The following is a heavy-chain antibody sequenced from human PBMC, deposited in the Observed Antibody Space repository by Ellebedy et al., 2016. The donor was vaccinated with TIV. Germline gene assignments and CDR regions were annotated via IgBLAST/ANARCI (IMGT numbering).Heavy chain of an antibody. CDR1: GYTFTTFY. Sequence: ASVKVSCXASGYTFTTFYMHWVRQAPGQGLEWMGKINPTGGSTTYAQRFQGRVTMTRDTSTSTVYMELSSLRSEDTAVYYCASRSRSGLVAVGNDYYAMDVWGQGTTVTVSS. CDR2: INPTGGST. D-gene: IGHD6-13*01. V-gene: IGHV1-46*01. J-gene: IGHJ6*02. CDR3: ASRSRSGLVAVGNDYYAMDV.